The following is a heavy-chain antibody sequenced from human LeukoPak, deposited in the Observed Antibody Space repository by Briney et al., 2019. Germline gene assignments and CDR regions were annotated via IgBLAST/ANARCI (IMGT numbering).Heavy chain of an antibody. J-gene: IGHJ4*02. CDR1: GFTFSNAW. CDR2: IKSKTDGGTT. V-gene: IGHV3-15*01. CDR3: AKDTRDYDFWSGYDY. D-gene: IGHD3-3*01. Sequence: GGSLRLSCAASGFTFSNAWMSWVRQAPGKGLEWVGRIKSKTDGGTTDYAAPVKGRFTISRDDSKNTLYLQMNSLRAEDTAVYYCAKDTRDYDFWSGYDYWGQGTLVTVSS.